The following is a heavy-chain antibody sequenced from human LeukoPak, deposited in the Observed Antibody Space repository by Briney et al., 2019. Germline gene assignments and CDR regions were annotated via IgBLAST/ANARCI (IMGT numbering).Heavy chain of an antibody. CDR1: GYTFTGYY. CDR3: ARDRSTAMAIFDY. V-gene: IGHV1-2*06. D-gene: IGHD5-18*01. CDR2: INPNSGGT. Sequence: ASVKVSCKASGYTFTGYYMHWVRQAPGQGLEWMGRINPNSGGTNYAQKFQGRVTMTRDTSIGTAYMELSRLRSDDTAVYYCARDRSTAMAIFDYWGQGTLVTVSS. J-gene: IGHJ4*02.